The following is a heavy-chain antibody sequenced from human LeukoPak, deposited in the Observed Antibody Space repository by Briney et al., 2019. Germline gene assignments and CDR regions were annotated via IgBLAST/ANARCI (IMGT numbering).Heavy chain of an antibody. CDR2: INPNSGDT. D-gene: IGHD3-3*01. CDR1: GYTFTGYY. V-gene: IGHV1-2*02. Sequence: GASVKVSCKASGYTFTGYYMHWVRQAPGQGLEWMGWINPNSGDTNYAQKFQGRVTMTRDTSISTAYMELSRLRSDDTAVYYCAREAGVDVLRFFLDSWGQGTLVTVSP. J-gene: IGHJ4*02. CDR3: AREAGVDVLRFFLDS.